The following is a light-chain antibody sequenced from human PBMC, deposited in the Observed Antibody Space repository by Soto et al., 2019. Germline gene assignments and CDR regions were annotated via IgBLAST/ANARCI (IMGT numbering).Light chain of an antibody. V-gene: IGLV2-14*01. J-gene: IGLJ1*01. Sequence: SVSGSPGHLNTIPRAPTISHVGGYNYVSWYQQHPGKAPKLMIYEVSNRPSGVSNRFSGSNSGNTASLTISGLQAEDEADYYCSSYTSGSTLYVFGTGT. CDR2: EVS. CDR3: SSYTSGSTLYV. CDR1: ISHVGGYNY.